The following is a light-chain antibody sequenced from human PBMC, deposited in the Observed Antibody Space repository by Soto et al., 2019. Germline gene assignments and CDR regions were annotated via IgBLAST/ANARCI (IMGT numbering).Light chain of an antibody. CDR1: QGISTY. CDR3: QQGFTTPWT. Sequence: DIQMTQSPPSLSASVGDRLTITCRASQGISTYVNWYRQKPGKAPELLIYAASSLQSGVPSRFSGSGSATDFTLTIGSLQPEDSATYYCQQGFTTPWTFGQGTKVEIK. J-gene: IGKJ1*01. V-gene: IGKV1-39*01. CDR2: AAS.